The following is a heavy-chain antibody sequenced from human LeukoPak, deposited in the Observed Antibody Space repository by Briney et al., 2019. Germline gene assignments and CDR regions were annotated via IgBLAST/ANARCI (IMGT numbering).Heavy chain of an antibody. CDR3: ASPAVYSSSWYYFDY. V-gene: IGHV3-30*03. CDR2: ISYDGSSK. J-gene: IGHJ4*02. Sequence: PGGSLRLSRAASGFTFSSFGMHWVRQAPGKGLEWVAVISYDGSSKYYADSVKGRFTISRDNSKNTLYLQMNSLRAEDTAVYYCASPAVYSSSWYYFDYWGQGTLVTVSS. CDR1: GFTFSSFG. D-gene: IGHD6-13*01.